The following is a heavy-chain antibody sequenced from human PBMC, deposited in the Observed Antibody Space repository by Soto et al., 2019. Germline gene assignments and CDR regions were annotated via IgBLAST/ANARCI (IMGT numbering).Heavy chain of an antibody. CDR1: GCSISHYY. V-gene: IGHV4-59*01. J-gene: IGHJ5*02. CDR3: ASDRADSSSCYWFDP. Sequence: QVQLQESGPGLVKPSETLSLTCTVPGCSISHYYWNWIRQHPGKGLEWIGYIFHTGSTGFNPSLKARVTTSVDPSRNQVSLTLSSVTAADTAVYYCASDRADSSSCYWFDPSGQGTLVTVTS. CDR2: IFHTGST. D-gene: IGHD6-13*01.